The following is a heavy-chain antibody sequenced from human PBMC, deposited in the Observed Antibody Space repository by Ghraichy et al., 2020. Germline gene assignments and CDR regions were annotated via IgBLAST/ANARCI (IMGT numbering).Heavy chain of an antibody. D-gene: IGHD3-22*01. CDR1: GFTFRSYS. Sequence: GGSLRLSCAASGFTFRSYSMTWFRQAPGKGLERVSYIDGDSRTIHYADSVKGRFTISRDNAKNSLYLQMNNLKGEDTAVYYCARHSPGYYERGGYYREYYFDYWARGTPVTVSS. CDR3: ARHSPGYYERGGYYREYYFDY. J-gene: IGHJ4*02. CDR2: IDGDSRTI. V-gene: IGHV3-48*01.